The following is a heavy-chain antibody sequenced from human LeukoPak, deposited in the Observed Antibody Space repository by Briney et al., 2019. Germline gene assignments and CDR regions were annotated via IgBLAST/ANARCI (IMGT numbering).Heavy chain of an antibody. Sequence: AGSLRLSCAASGFTFSSYAMHWVRQAPGKGLEYVSAISSNGGSTYYANSVKGRFTISRDNSKNTLYLQMGSLRAEDMAVYYCARAASRVGSSSLGYWGQGTLVTVSS. V-gene: IGHV3-64*01. CDR2: ISSNGGST. CDR1: GFTFSSYA. J-gene: IGHJ4*02. D-gene: IGHD6-13*01. CDR3: ARAASRVGSSSLGY.